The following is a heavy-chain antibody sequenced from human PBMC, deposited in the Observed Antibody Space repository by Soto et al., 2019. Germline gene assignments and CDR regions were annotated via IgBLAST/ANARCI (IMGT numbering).Heavy chain of an antibody. J-gene: IGHJ4*02. CDR3: AKSSSTSGVVFDY. Sequence: EVQLLESGGGLVQPGGSLRLSCAASGFTFSSYAMSWVRQAPGKGLEWVSTISGSDGSTYYADSVKGRFTISRDNSKNALYLQMNSLRAEDTAVYYCAKSSSTSGVVFDYWGQGTLVTVSS. V-gene: IGHV3-23*01. CDR1: GFTFSSYA. CDR2: ISGSDGST. D-gene: IGHD2-2*01.